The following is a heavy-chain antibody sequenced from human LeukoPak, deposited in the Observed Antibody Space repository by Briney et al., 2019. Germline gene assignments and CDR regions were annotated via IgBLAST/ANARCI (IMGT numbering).Heavy chain of an antibody. D-gene: IGHD1-26*01. CDR3: PRESGAFSPFGF. CDR1: GGSITTTNW. CDR2: VHLNGAT. J-gene: IGHJ4*02. V-gene: IGHV4-4*02. Sequence: SETLSLTCAVSGGSITTTNWWSWVRQPPGKGLEWIGEVHLNGATNYNPSLESLFSMSIDKSNNHLSLEVTSVTAADTAMYYCPRESGAFSPFGFWGQGTLVTVSS.